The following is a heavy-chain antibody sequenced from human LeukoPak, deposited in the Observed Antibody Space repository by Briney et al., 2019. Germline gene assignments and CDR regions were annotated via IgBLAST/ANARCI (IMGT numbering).Heavy chain of an antibody. CDR1: GGSISSYY. D-gene: IGHD2-2*01. CDR2: VYTSGST. J-gene: IGHJ4*02. Sequence: SETLSLTCTVSGGSISSYYWNWIRQPAGKGLEWIGRVYTSGSTNYNPSLKSRVTMSVDTSKNQFSLKLSSVTAADTAVYYCASCSGTICYRGIEYWGQGTLLTVS. CDR3: ASCSGTICYRGIEY. V-gene: IGHV4-4*07.